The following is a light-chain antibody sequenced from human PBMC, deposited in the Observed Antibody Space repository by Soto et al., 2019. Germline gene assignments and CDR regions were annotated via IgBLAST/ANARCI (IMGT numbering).Light chain of an antibody. CDR2: RAS. CDR3: QQYNSYSVT. V-gene: IGKV1-5*03. J-gene: IGKJ1*01. CDR1: QSISSW. Sequence: DLQMTQSPSTLSASVGDRVTITCRASQSISSWLAWYQQKPGKAPKVLIYRASSLESGVPSRFSGSGSGTEFTLTISSLQPDDFATFYCQQYNSYSVTFGQGTKVEIK.